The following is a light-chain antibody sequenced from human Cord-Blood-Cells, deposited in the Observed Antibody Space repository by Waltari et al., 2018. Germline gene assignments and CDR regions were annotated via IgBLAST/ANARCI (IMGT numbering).Light chain of an antibody. CDR2: GAS. J-gene: IGKJ4*01. CDR1: QSVSSSY. CDR3: QQYGSSPLT. V-gene: IGKV3-20*01. Sequence: TQSPGTLSLSPGERATLSCRASQSVSSSYLARYQQKPGQAPRLLIYGASSRATGIPDRFSGSGSGTDFTLTISRLEPEDFAVYYCQQYGSSPLTFGGGTKVEIK.